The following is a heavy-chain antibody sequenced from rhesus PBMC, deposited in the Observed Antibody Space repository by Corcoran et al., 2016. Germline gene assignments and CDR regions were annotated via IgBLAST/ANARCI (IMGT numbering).Heavy chain of an antibody. Sequence: QVQLQESGPGLVKPSETLSLTCAVSGYSISGYYWSWIRQAPGKGLEWIGYITYSGSTSHNPSLTCRVTILKYTSKNPFSLKLSSVTAAATAVYYCARQGVEYCTGSGCPNFDYWGQGVLITVSS. D-gene: IGHD2-21*01. J-gene: IGHJ4*01. CDR3: ARQGVEYCTGSGCPNFDY. CDR1: GYSISGYY. CDR2: ITYSGST. V-gene: IGHV4-122*02.